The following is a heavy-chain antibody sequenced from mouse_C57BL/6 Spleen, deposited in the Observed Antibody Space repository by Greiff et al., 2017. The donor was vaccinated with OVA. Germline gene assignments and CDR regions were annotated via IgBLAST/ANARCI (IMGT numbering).Heavy chain of an antibody. D-gene: IGHD1-1*01. CDR1: GYTFTSYW. CDR2: IDPNSGGT. J-gene: IGHJ2*01. Sequence: VQLQQPGAELVKPGASVKLSCKASGYTFTSYWMHWVKQRPGRGLEWIGRIDPNSGGTKYNEKFKSKATLTVDKPSSPAYMQLSSLTSEDSAVYYCARDGVGNITTLTLDYGGQGTTLTVSS. CDR3: ARDGVGNITTLTLDY. V-gene: IGHV1-72*01.